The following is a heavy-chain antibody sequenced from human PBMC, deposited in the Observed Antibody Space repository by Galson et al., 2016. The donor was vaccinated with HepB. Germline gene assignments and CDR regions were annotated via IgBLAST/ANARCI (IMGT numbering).Heavy chain of an antibody. CDR1: GFTFTRYS. D-gene: IGHD3-9*01. CDR2: IGGFSSPV. Sequence: SLRLSCAASGFTFTRYSMSWVRQAPGKGLEWVSFIGGFSSPVYYADSVKGRFTISRDNDRTSLYLKMSRLRDEDAAVYYCARGYYDNSFDYLGQGALVTGSS. J-gene: IGHJ4*02. V-gene: IGHV3-48*02. CDR3: ARGYYDNSFDY.